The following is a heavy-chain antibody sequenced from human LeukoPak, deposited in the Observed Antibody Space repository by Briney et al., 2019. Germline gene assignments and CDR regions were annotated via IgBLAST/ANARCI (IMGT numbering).Heavy chain of an antibody. Sequence: GGSLRLSCAASGFTFSSYAMSWVRQAPGKGLEWVSTISGSGGVTYYADSVKGRFTISRDNAKNSLYLQMNSVRAEDTAVYYCAGRGWDSSGWLEDYWGQGTLVTVSS. CDR3: AGRGWDSSGWLEDY. D-gene: IGHD6-19*01. CDR2: ISGSGGVT. V-gene: IGHV3-23*01. J-gene: IGHJ4*02. CDR1: GFTFSSYA.